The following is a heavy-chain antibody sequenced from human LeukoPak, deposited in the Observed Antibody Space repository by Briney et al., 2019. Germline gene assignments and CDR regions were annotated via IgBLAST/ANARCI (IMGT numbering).Heavy chain of an antibody. CDR1: GYTFTSYG. CDR2: ISAYNGNT. V-gene: IGHV1-18*01. CDR3: ARAIRGYDFWSGYYTPDLRYYYGMDV. Sequence: ASVKVSCKASGYTFTSYGISWVRQAPGQGLEWMGWISAYNGNTNYAQKLQGRVTMTTDTSTSTAYMELRSLRSDDTAVYYCARAIRGYDFWSGYYTPDLRYYYGMDVWGQGTTVTVSS. D-gene: IGHD3-3*01. J-gene: IGHJ6*02.